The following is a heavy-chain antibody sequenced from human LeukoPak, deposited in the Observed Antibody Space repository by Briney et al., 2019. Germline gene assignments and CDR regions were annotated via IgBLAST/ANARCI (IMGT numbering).Heavy chain of an antibody. V-gene: IGHV4-34*01. CDR1: GGSFSGYY. CDR3: ARRFYYDYVWGSYRPGYFDY. Sequence: SETLSLTCAVYGGSFSGYYWSLIRQPPGKGLEWIGEINHSGSTNYNPSLKSRVAISVDTSKNQFSLKLSSVTAADTAVYYCARRFYYDYVWGSYRPGYFDYWGQGTLVTVSS. D-gene: IGHD3-16*02. CDR2: INHSGST. J-gene: IGHJ4*02.